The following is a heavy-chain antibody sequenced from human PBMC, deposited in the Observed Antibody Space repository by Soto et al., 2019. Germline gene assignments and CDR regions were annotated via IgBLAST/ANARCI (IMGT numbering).Heavy chain of an antibody. Sequence: EVQLVESGGGSAHPGGSLGLSCAASGFTLGSYWMSWVRQAPGKGLEWVANIKRNGSEKYYVDSVKGRFTISRDNAKNSLYLQMNSLRAEDTAVYYCASLYYYDPDYWGQGTLVTVSS. CDR2: IKRNGSEK. D-gene: IGHD3-10*01. J-gene: IGHJ4*02. CDR3: ASLYYYDPDY. CDR1: GFTLGSYW. V-gene: IGHV3-7*03.